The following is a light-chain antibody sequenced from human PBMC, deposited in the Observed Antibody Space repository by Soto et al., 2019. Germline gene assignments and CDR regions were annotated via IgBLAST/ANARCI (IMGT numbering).Light chain of an antibody. J-gene: IGKJ5*01. CDR1: QCISNN. Sequence: EIAMTQSPATLSVSLGERATITCRASQCISNNLAWYQQRPGQAPSLLIYGASTRSTGVPARFSGSGSGTDFLLSISGLQSEDSAVYYCQQYNHWSSITFGQGTRVEIK. CDR2: GAS. V-gene: IGKV3-15*01. CDR3: QQYNHWSSIT.